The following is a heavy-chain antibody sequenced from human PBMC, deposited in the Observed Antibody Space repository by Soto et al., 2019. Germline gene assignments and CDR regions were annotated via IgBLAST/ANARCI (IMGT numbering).Heavy chain of an antibody. D-gene: IGHD5-18*01. CDR1: GGTFSSYA. CDR3: ARPVVGFDTAMVTNYYYGMDV. V-gene: IGHV1-69*12. CDR2: IIPIFGTA. Sequence: QVQLVQSGAEVKKPGSSVKVSCKASGGTFSSYAISWVRQAPGQGLEWMGGIIPIFGTANYAQKFQGRVTITADESTSTAYMELSSLGSEDTAVYYCARPVVGFDTAMVTNYYYGMDVWGQGTTVTVSS. J-gene: IGHJ6*02.